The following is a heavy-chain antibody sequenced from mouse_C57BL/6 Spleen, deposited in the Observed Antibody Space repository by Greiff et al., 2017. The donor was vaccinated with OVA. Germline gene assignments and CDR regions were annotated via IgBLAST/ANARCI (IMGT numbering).Heavy chain of an antibody. J-gene: IGHJ2*01. D-gene: IGHD1-1*01. Sequence: EVQGVESGGDLVKPGGSLKLSCAASGFTFSSYGMSWVRQTPDKRLEWVATISSGGSYTYYPDSVKGRFTISRDNAKNTLYLQMSSLKSEDTAMYYCARQGITTVVFDYWGQGTTLTVSS. CDR2: ISSGGSYT. CDR1: GFTFSSYG. CDR3: ARQGITTVVFDY. V-gene: IGHV5-6*01.